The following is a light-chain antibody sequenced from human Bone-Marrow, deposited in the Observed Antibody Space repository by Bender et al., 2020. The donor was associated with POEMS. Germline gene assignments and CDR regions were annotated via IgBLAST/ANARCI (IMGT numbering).Light chain of an antibody. J-gene: IGLJ2*01. CDR2: DVR. V-gene: IGLV2-14*01. CDR1: SSDVGAYDY. Sequence: QSALTQPPSASGSPGQSVTISCTGTSSDVGAYDYVSWYQQRPGKAPKLMIYDVRKRPSGVSNRFSGSKSANTASLTISGLQAEDEADYYCSSYTSSSTVVFGGGTKLTVL. CDR3: SSYTSSSTVV.